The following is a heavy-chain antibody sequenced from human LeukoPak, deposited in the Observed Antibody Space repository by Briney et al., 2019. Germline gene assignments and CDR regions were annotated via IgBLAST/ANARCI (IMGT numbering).Heavy chain of an antibody. CDR1: GYTFTGYY. D-gene: IGHD3-22*01. CDR2: INPNSGGK. J-gene: IGHJ4*02. V-gene: IGHV1-2*02. CDR3: ARAETYYYDSSGYYY. Sequence: ASVKVSCKASGYTFTGYYKHWVRQAPGQGLEWMGWINPNSGGKNYAQKFQGRVTITRDTSISTAYMELSRLRSDDTAVYYCARAETYYYDSSGYYYWGQGTLVTVSS.